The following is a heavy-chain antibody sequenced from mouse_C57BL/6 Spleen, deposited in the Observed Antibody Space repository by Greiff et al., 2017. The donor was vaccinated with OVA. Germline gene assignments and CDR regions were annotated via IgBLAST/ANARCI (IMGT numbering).Heavy chain of an antibody. D-gene: IGHD1-1*01. CDR1: GYSFTDYN. CDR2: INPNYGTT. J-gene: IGHJ4*01. CDR3: ARHYYGSSFYAMDY. V-gene: IGHV1-39*01. Sequence: QLQESGPELVKPGASVKISCKASGYSFTDYNMNWVKQSNGKSLEWIGVINPNYGTTSYNQKFKGKATLTVDQSSSTAYMQLNSLTSEDSAVYYCARHYYGSSFYAMDYWGQGTSVTVSS.